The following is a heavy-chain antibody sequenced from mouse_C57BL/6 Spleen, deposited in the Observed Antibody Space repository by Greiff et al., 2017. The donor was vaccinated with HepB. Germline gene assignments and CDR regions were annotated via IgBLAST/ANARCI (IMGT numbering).Heavy chain of an antibody. CDR3: ARGDEGRYFDY. J-gene: IGHJ2*01. CDR1: CFTFPSYW. V-gene: IGHV1-55*01. CDR2: IYPGSGST. Sequence: QPQQPGAELVKPGASVKTFCKAFCFTFPSYWITLGKQRPGQGLEWIGDIYPGSGSTNYNEKFNSKVTLTVDTSSSTAYMQLSSLTSEDSAVYLCARGDEGRYFDYWGQGTTLTVSS. D-gene: IGHD3-3*01.